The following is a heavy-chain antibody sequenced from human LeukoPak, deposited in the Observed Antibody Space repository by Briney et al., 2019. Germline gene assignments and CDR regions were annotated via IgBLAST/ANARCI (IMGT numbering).Heavy chain of an antibody. J-gene: IGHJ4*02. V-gene: IGHV3-30*18. D-gene: IGHD3-22*01. CDR1: GFTFSSYA. CDR2: ISYDGSNK. Sequence: PGGSLRLSCAASGFTFSSYAMHWVRQAPGKGLEWVAVISYDGSNKYYADSVKGRFATSRDNSKNTLYLQMNSLRAEDTAVYYCAKDPRITTIVGLYYFDYWGQGTLVTVSS. CDR3: AKDPRITTIVGLYYFDY.